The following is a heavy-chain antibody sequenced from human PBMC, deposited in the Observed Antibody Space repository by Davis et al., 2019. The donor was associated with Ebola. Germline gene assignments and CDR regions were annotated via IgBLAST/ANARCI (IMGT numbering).Heavy chain of an antibody. Sequence: SETLSFTCTVSGGSISSYYWSWIRQPPGKRPEWIGHVYHSGVTTYNPSLKNRVTISVNTSNNQFSLVLTSLTAADTGVYYCARAAVRNWLDTWGQGTLVTVSS. J-gene: IGHJ5*02. D-gene: IGHD6-13*01. V-gene: IGHV4-59*01. CDR1: GGSISSYY. CDR2: VYHSGVT. CDR3: ARAAVRNWLDT.